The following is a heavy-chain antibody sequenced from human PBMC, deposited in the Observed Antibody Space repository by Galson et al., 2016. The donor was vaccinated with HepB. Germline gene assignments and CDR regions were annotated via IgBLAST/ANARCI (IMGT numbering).Heavy chain of an antibody. CDR2: ISGSGGRT. Sequence: SLRLSCAASGFTFRSYAMSWVRQAPGKGLEWVSAISGSGGRTYYADSVKGRFTISRDNSKNTLYQQMHSLRAEATAGYYCAKAPRALNWFDPWGQGTLVTVSS. V-gene: IGHV3-23*01. CDR3: AKAPRALNWFDP. J-gene: IGHJ5*02. CDR1: GFTFRSYA.